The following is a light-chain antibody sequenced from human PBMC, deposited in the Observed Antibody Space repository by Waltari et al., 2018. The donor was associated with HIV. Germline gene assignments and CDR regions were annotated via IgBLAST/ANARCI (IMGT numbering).Light chain of an antibody. J-gene: IGKJ5*01. Sequence: DIQMTQSPSSLSASVGDRVTITCRAPQNINNYLNWYQKTPGKAPRLLIFAASNLQSGVPSRFSGSGSGTDFTLTVTSLQPEDFATYYCQHTFISPQTFGQGTRLEIK. CDR3: QHTFISPQT. CDR2: AAS. CDR1: QNINNY. V-gene: IGKV1-39*01.